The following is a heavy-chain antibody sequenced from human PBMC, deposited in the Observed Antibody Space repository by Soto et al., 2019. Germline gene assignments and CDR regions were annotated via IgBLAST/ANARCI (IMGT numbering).Heavy chain of an antibody. CDR3: ARGGDIVVVPAALGDYYYYYGMDV. CDR1: GGSVSSGSYY. D-gene: IGHD2-2*01. V-gene: IGHV4-61*01. J-gene: IGHJ6*02. Sequence: KPSETLSLTCTASGGSVSSGSYYWSWIRQPPGKGLEWIGYIYYSGSTNYNPSLKSRVTISVDTSKNQFSLKLSSVTAADTAVYYCARGGDIVVVPAALGDYYYYYGMDVWGQGTTVTVSS. CDR2: IYYSGST.